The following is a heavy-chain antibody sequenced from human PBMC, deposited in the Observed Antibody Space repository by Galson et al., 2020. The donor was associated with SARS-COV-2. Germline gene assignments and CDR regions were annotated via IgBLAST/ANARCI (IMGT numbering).Heavy chain of an antibody. V-gene: IGHV1-69*13. Sequence: SVKVSCKASGGTFSSYAISWVRQAPGQGLEWMGGIIPIFGTANYAQKFQGRVTITADESTSTAYMELSSLRSEDTAVYYCARTLWARGIGSISLVRGYYYYGMDVWGQGTTVTVSS. J-gene: IGHJ6*02. CDR2: IIPIFGTA. CDR1: GGTFSSYA. D-gene: IGHD6-6*01. CDR3: ARTLWARGIGSISLVRGYYYYGMDV.